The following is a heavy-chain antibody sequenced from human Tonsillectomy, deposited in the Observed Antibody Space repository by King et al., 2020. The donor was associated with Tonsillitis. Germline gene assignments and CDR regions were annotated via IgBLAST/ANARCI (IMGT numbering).Heavy chain of an antibody. CDR1: GGSFSGYY. CDR2: INHSGST. V-gene: IGHV4-34*01. J-gene: IGHJ6*02. CDR3: AGLGELSYSFYGMDV. Sequence: VQLQQWGAGLLKPSETLSLTCAVYGGSFSGYYWSWIRQPPGKGLEWIGEINHSGSTDYNPSLKSRVTISVDTSKNQFSLKLSSVTAADTAVYYCAGLGELSYSFYGMDVWGQGTTVTVSS. D-gene: IGHD1-7*01.